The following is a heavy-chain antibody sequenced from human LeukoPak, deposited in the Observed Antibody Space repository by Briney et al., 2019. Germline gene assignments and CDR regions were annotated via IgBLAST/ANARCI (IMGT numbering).Heavy chain of an antibody. CDR2: IYDSGST. CDR1: GGSISSSSYY. D-gene: IGHD2-2*02. J-gene: IGHJ4*02. CDR3: ARRYTASPGERFDY. Sequence: SETLSLTCTVSGGSISSSSYYWTWIRQPPGKGLEWIGYIYDSGSTKYNPSLNSRVTISLDTSKNQFSLMLRSLTAADTAVYYCARRYTASPGERFDYWGQGTLVTVSS. V-gene: IGHV4-61*05.